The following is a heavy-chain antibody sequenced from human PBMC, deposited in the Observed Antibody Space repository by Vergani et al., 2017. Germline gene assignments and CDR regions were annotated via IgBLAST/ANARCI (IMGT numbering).Heavy chain of an antibody. J-gene: IGHJ6*03. CDR1: GGSISSYY. D-gene: IGHD3-10*01. CDR2: IYTSGST. Sequence: QVQLQESGPGLVKPSETLSLTCTVSGGSISSYYWSWIRQPAGKGLEWIGRIYTSGSTNYNPSLKSRVTMSVDTSKNQCSLKLSSVTAADTAVYYCARDSGGLLWFGEPPHYMDVWGKGTTVTVSS. V-gene: IGHV4-4*07. CDR3: ARDSGGLLWFGEPPHYMDV.